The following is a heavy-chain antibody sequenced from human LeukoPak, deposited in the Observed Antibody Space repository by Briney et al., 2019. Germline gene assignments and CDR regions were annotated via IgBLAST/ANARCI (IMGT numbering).Heavy chain of an antibody. Sequence: GGALRLSCAASGVIFSNYAMHWGRQGPGKGVECISTISSDGGRTYYANSVKGRFTISRDNSKNTLYLQMGSLRAEAMAVYYCARGRQGAKTRYFDLWGRGTRVTVSS. J-gene: IGHJ2*01. CDR1: GVIFSNYA. V-gene: IGHV3-64*01. D-gene: IGHD1-26*01. CDR3: ARGRQGAKTRYFDL. CDR2: ISSDGGRT.